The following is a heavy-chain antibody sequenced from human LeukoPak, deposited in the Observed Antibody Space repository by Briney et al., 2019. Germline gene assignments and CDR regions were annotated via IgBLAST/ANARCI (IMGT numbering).Heavy chain of an antibody. CDR2: INPNSGGT. J-gene: IGHJ5*02. CDR1: GYTFTGYY. Sequence: ASVKVSCKASGYTFTGYYMHWVRQAPGQGLEWMGWINPNSGGTNYAQKLQGRVTMTRDTSISTAYMELSRLRSDDTAVYYCARNYYGSAPNDNWFDPWGQGTLVTVSS. V-gene: IGHV1-2*02. D-gene: IGHD3-10*01. CDR3: ARNYYGSAPNDNWFDP.